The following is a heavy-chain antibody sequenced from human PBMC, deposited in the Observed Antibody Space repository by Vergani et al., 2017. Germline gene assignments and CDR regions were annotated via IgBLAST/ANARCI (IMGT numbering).Heavy chain of an antibody. D-gene: IGHD3-3*01. V-gene: IGHV4-34*01. Sequence: QVQLEESGPGLVKPSETLSLTCTVSGGSFNTYYWSWIRQPPGKGLEWIGEINHSGSTNYNPSLKSRVTISVDTSKNQFSLKLSSVTAADTAVYYCARVQELYDFWSGYRVRYYYYMDVWGKGTTVTVSS. CDR1: GGSFNTYY. CDR3: ARVQELYDFWSGYRVRYYYYMDV. J-gene: IGHJ6*03. CDR2: INHSGST.